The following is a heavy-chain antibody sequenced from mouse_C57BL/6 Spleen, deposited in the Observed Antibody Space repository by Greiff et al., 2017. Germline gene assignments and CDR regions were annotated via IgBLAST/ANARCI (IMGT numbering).Heavy chain of an antibody. Sequence: VQLQQSGPELVKPGASVKIPCKASGYTFTDYNMDWVKQSHGKSLEWIGDINPNNGGTIYNQKFKGKATLTVDKSSSTAYMELRSLTSEDTEVYDCARGGIYYGNGGFAYWGQGTLVTVSA. D-gene: IGHD2-1*01. CDR3: ARGGIYYGNGGFAY. CDR2: INPNNGGT. V-gene: IGHV1-18*01. CDR1: GYTFTDYN. J-gene: IGHJ3*01.